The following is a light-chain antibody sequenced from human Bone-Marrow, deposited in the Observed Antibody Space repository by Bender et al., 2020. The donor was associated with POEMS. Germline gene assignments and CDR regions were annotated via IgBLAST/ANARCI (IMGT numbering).Light chain of an antibody. Sequence: QSVVTQPPSLSEAPRQRVTISCSGSIPNIGNHGVNWYQQLPAEAPKLLIYYDDLLTPGVSDRFSASKSGTSANLASSELQSEDEALYFCSAWDDSLGGWVFGGGTKLTVL. CDR1: IPNIGNHG. V-gene: IGLV1-36*01. J-gene: IGLJ3*02. CDR2: YDD. CDR3: SAWDDSLGGWV.